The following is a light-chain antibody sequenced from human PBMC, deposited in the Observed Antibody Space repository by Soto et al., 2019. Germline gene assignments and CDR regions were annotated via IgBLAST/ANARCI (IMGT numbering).Light chain of an antibody. J-gene: IGKJ5*01. CDR1: QDISNY. Sequence: DLEMTQSPSSLSASVGDRVTITCQASQDISNYLNWYQQKTGRAPKLLIYDASSLESGVSSRFSGSGSGTHFTVTISSLQPGDIATYYCQQYEDFPLTFGQGTRLDIK. CDR3: QQYEDFPLT. CDR2: DAS. V-gene: IGKV1-33*01.